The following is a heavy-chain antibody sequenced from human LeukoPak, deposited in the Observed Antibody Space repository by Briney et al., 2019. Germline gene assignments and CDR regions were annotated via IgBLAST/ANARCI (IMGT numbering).Heavy chain of an antibody. Sequence: PGGSLTLSCAASGFTFSSYSMNWVRQAPGKGLEWVSSISRTSRHKYYSDSVKGRFTISRDEAENSLFLQMDSLRAEDTAIYYCVRDMNTVTTCYLQFWGQGTLVTVSS. D-gene: IGHD1-1*01. CDR1: GFTFSSYS. J-gene: IGHJ1*01. CDR2: ISRTSRHK. V-gene: IGHV3-21*01. CDR3: VRDMNTVTTCYLQF.